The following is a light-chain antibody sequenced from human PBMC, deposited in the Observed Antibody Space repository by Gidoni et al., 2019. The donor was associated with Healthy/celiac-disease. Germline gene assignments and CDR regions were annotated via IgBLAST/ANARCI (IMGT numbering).Light chain of an antibody. Sequence: EIVLTQSPGTLSLSPGERATLSCRASQRVSSSYLAWYQQKPGQAPRLLIYGASSRATGIPDRFSGSWSGTDFTLTISRLEPEDFAVYYCQQYGSSPWTFGQGTKVEIK. CDR3: QQYGSSPWT. CDR1: QRVSSSY. J-gene: IGKJ1*01. CDR2: GAS. V-gene: IGKV3-20*01.